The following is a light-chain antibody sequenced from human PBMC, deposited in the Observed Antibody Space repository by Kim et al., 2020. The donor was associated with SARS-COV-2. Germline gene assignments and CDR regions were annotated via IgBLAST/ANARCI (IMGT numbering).Light chain of an antibody. CDR3: QEYGYSRT. CDR1: QTVSSSY. V-gene: IGKV3-20*01. CDR2: AAS. J-gene: IGKJ1*01. Sequence: IVLTQSPGTLSLSPGERATLSCRASQTVSSSYLAWYQQKPGQAPRLLIYAASSRATGIADRFGGSGSGTDFTLTISRLEPEDFAVYYCQEYGYSRTFGQGTKVEIK.